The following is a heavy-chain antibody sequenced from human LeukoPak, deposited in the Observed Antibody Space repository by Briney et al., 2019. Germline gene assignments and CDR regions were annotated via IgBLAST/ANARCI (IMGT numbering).Heavy chain of an antibody. V-gene: IGHV4-39*07. J-gene: IGHJ5*02. Sequence: TSETLSLTCTVSGGSISGSNYYWGWIRQPPGKGLEWIGSIYHSGSTYYNPSLKSRVTISVDTSKNQFSLKLSSVTAADTAVYYCARGGYSSGWYWFDPWGQGTLVTVSS. CDR1: GGSISGSNYY. CDR2: IYHSGST. D-gene: IGHD6-19*01. CDR3: ARGGYSSGWYWFDP.